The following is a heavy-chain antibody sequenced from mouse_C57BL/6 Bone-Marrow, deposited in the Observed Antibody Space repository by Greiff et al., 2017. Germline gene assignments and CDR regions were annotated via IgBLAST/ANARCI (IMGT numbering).Heavy chain of an antibody. D-gene: IGHD2-4*01. V-gene: IGHV1-80*01. CDR2: IYPGDGDT. CDR1: GYAFSSYW. CDR3: ARVIYYDYEFAY. Sequence: QVQLQQSGAELVKPGASVKISCKASGYAFSSYWMNWVKQRPGKGLEWIGQIYPGDGDTNYNGKFKGKATLTADKSSSTAYMQLSSLTSEDSAVYFCARVIYYDYEFAYWGQGTLVTVSA. J-gene: IGHJ3*01.